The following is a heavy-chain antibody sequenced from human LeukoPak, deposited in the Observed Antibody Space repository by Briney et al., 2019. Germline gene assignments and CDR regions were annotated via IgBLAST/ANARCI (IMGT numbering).Heavy chain of an antibody. J-gene: IGHJ4*02. Sequence: GGSLRLSCTASRFTFGDYAMSWVRQAPGKGLEWVGFIRSKAHGGTTEYAASVKGRFTISRDDSKNIAYLQMNSLKTEDTAVYFCTGHCSGASCYLVYWGQGTLVTVSS. CDR2: IRSKAHGGTT. D-gene: IGHD2-15*01. CDR3: TGHCSGASCYLVY. V-gene: IGHV3-49*04. CDR1: RFTFGDYA.